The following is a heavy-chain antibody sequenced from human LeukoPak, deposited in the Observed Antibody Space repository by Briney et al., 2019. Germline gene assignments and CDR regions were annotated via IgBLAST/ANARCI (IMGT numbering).Heavy chain of an antibody. CDR3: ARGYGLGSYYKFFDF. J-gene: IGHJ4*02. V-gene: IGHV4-59*01. D-gene: IGHD3-10*01. CDR1: GGSISTFY. Sequence: SETLSLTCTVSGGSISTFYWSWIRQPPGKGLEWIGYIYYSGSTNYNPSLKSRVTVSLDTSKNQFSLKLSSVTAADTAVYYCARGYGLGSYYKFFDFWGQGTLVTVSS. CDR2: IYYSGST.